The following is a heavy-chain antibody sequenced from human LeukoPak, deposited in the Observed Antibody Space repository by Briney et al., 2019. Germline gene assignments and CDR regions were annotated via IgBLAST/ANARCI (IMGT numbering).Heavy chain of an antibody. CDR2: IRYDGSNK. CDR3: ARDYYGSGDY. J-gene: IGHJ4*02. D-gene: IGHD3-10*01. V-gene: IGHV3-30*02. CDR1: GFTFSSYG. Sequence: GGSLRLSCAASGFTFSSYGMHWVRQAPGKGLEWVAFIRYDGSNKYYADSVKGRFTISRDNAKNSLYLQMNSLRAEDTAVYYCARDYYGSGDYWGQGTLVTVSS.